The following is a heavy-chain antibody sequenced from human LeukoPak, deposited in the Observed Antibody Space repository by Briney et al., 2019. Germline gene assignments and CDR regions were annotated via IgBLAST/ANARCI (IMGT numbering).Heavy chain of an antibody. CDR2: TYTSGST. CDR3: ASANSGSYREFDY. J-gene: IGHJ4*02. D-gene: IGHD1-26*01. Sequence: SETLSLTCTVSGGSISSYYWSWIRQPAGKGLEWIGRTYTSGSTNYNASLKSRVSMSVDTSKNQFSLKLSSVTAADTAVFYCASANSGSYREFDYWGQGTLVTVSS. CDR1: GGSISSYY. V-gene: IGHV4-4*07.